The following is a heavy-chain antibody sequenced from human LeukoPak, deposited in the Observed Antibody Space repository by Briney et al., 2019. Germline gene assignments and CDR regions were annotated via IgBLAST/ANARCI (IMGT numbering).Heavy chain of an antibody. J-gene: IGHJ4*02. V-gene: IGHV1-2*02. Sequence: ASVKVSCKASGYTFTGYYMHWVRQAPGQGLEWMGWINPNSGGTNYAQKFQGRVTMTRDTSISTAYMELSSLRSDDTAIYYCARGGETTSRPFNSWGQGTLVTVSS. CDR1: GYTFTGYY. CDR2: INPNSGGT. D-gene: IGHD6-6*01. CDR3: ARGGETTSRPFNS.